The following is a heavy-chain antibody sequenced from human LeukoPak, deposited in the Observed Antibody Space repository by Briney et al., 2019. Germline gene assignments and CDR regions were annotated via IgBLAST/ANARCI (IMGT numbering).Heavy chain of an antibody. Sequence: PSETLSLTCTVSGGSVSSSIYYWGWIRQPPGKGLEWIGSIYYSGSTYYNPSLKSRVTISVDTSKNRFSLKLSSVTAADTAVYYCAREGYYYYYMDVWGKGTTVTVSS. CDR2: IYYSGST. V-gene: IGHV4-39*07. J-gene: IGHJ6*03. CDR3: AREGYYYYYMDV. CDR1: GGSVSSSIYY.